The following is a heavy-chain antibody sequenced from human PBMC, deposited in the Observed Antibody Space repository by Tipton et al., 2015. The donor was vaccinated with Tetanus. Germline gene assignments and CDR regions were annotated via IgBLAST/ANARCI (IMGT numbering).Heavy chain of an antibody. CDR3: ARVGRRLTDAFDI. CDR2: INPDSGGT. V-gene: IGHV1-2*02. J-gene: IGHJ3*02. CDR1: GYTFTNYG. Sequence: QLVQSGAEVKEPGASVKVSCKAFGYTFTNYGIHWVRQAPGQGLEWLGWINPDSGGTKYTQNFQGRVTMTRDTPTTTVYLELTSLKSDDTAVFYCARVGRRLTDAFDIWGQGTMVSVSS. D-gene: IGHD3-10*01.